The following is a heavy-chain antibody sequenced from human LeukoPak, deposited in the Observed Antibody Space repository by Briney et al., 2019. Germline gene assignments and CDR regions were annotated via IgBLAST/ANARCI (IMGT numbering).Heavy chain of an antibody. Sequence: ASVKVSCKASGYPFTSYYMHWVRQAPGQGLEWMGLISPTGSSTNYAQKFRGKVTMTRDTSTTTVYMELSSLRSEDTAVYYCAREESGGYFDYWGQGTLVTVSS. CDR3: AREESGGYFDY. CDR1: GYPFTSYY. D-gene: IGHD2-8*02. J-gene: IGHJ4*02. CDR2: ISPTGSST. V-gene: IGHV1-46*01.